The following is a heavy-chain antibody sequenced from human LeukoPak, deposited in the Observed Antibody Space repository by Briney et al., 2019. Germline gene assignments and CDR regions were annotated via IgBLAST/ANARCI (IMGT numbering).Heavy chain of an antibody. CDR2: INHSGST. D-gene: IGHD3-9*01. CDR1: GGSISSYY. V-gene: IGHV4-59*12. Sequence: SETLSLTCTVSGGSISSYYWSWIRQPPGKGLEWIGEINHSGSTYYNPSLKSRVTISVDTSKNQFSLKLSSVTAADTAVYYCARDFTYYDILTGAPDFDYWGQGTLVTVSS. CDR3: ARDFTYYDILTGAPDFDY. J-gene: IGHJ4*02.